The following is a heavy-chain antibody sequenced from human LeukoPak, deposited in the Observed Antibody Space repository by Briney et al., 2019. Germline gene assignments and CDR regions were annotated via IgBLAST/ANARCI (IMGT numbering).Heavy chain of an antibody. CDR2: IYYSGSP. CDR1: DGSISSYY. Sequence: SETLSLTCTVSDGSISSYYWTWIRQPPGKGLEWIGYIYYSGSPNYNPSLKSRVAISLDTSKDQFSLKLRSVTAADTAVYYCARAASVNYYYGMDVWGQGTTVTVSS. J-gene: IGHJ6*02. CDR3: ARAASVNYYYGMDV. V-gene: IGHV4-59*01. D-gene: IGHD5/OR15-5a*01.